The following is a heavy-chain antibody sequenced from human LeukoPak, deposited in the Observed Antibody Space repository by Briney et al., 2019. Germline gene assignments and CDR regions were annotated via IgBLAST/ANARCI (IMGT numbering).Heavy chain of an antibody. V-gene: IGHV3-30*18. CDR2: ISYDGRNK. CDR1: GFTFSSYG. CDR3: AKVSGGGDFDY. Sequence: PGGSLRLSCAASGFTFSSYGMHWVRQAPGKGLEWVAVISYDGRNKYYADSVKGRFTISRDNSKNTLYLQMNSLRAEDTAVYYCAKVSGGGDFDYWGQGTLVTVSS. J-gene: IGHJ4*02. D-gene: IGHD4-23*01.